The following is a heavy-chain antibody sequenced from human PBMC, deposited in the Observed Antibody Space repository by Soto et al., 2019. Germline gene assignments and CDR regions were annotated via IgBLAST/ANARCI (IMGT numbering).Heavy chain of an antibody. CDR1: GYTFTNYL. D-gene: IGHD3-10*01. J-gene: IGHJ4*02. CDR2: ISDYNGNA. Sequence: QVQLVQSGAEVKKPGASVKVSCKASGYTFTNYLINWVRQAPGQGLEWMGRISDYNGNADYSQKLQDRVTMTTDTSTNTAYMELRSLTSDDTAVYYCARAPGSYFYYLDSWGQGTQVTVSS. V-gene: IGHV1-18*01. CDR3: ARAPGSYFYYLDS.